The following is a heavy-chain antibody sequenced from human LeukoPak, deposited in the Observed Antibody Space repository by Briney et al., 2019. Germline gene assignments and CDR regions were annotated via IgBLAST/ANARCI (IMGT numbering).Heavy chain of an antibody. D-gene: IGHD3-9*01. CDR2: INPSGGST. J-gene: IGHJ4*02. Sequence: ASVKVSCKASGYTFTSYYMHWVRQAPGQGLEWMGIINPSGGSTSYAQKFQGRVTMTRDTSTSTVYMELSSLRSEDTAVYYCARGNENLYLDSGYFDCWGQGTLVTVSS. V-gene: IGHV1-46*01. CDR3: ARGNENLYLDSGYFDC. CDR1: GYTFTSYY.